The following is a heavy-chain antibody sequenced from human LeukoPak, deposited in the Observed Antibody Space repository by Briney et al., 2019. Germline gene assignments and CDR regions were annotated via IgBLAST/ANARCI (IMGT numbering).Heavy chain of an antibody. Sequence: SETLSLTCTVPGGSISSYYWSWIRQPAGKGLEWIGRIYTSGSTNYNPSLKSRVTMSVDTSKNQFSLKLSSVTAADTAVYYCARGGGGYCSSTSCMGFIYDAFDIWGQGAMVTVSS. CDR2: IYTSGST. D-gene: IGHD2-2*01. V-gene: IGHV4-4*07. J-gene: IGHJ3*02. CDR1: GGSISSYY. CDR3: ARGGGGYCSSTSCMGFIYDAFDI.